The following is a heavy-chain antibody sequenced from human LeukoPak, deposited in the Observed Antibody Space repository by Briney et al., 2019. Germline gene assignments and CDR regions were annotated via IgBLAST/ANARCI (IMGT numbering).Heavy chain of an antibody. J-gene: IGHJ1*01. CDR3: AKGRFNSSSWYQRTREYFQH. Sequence: GGSLRLSCAASGFTFSSNGMHWVRQAPGKGLEWVAVISYDGSNKYYADSVKGRFTISRDNSKNTLYLQMNSLRAEDTAVYYCAKGRFNSSSWYQRTREYFQHWGQGTLVTVSS. D-gene: IGHD6-13*01. V-gene: IGHV3-30*18. CDR2: ISYDGSNK. CDR1: GFTFSSNG.